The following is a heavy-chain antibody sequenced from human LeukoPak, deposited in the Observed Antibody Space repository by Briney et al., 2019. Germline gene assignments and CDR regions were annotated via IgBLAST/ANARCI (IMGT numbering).Heavy chain of an antibody. CDR3: AKDSRFLVGSSWYLDY. Sequence: GGSLRLSCAASRFTFSSYGMSWGRQAPGKGLEWVSAISGSGGSTHYADSVKGRFTISRDNSKNTLYLQMNSLRAEDTAVYYCAKDSRFLVGSSWYLDYWGQGTLVTVSS. CDR1: RFTFSSYG. D-gene: IGHD6-13*01. J-gene: IGHJ4*02. V-gene: IGHV3-23*01. CDR2: ISGSGGST.